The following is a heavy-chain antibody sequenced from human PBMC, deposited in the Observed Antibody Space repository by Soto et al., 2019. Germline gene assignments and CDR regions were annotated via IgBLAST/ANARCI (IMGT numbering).Heavy chain of an antibody. Sequence: SETLSLTCAVYGGSFSGYYWSWIRQPPGKGLEWIGEINHSGSTNYNPSLKGRVTISVDTSKNQFSLKLSSVTAADTAVYYCARGRYYDYIWGSYRYDRNWFDPWGQGTLVTVSS. D-gene: IGHD3-16*02. CDR3: ARGRYYDYIWGSYRYDRNWFDP. CDR1: GGSFSGYY. CDR2: INHSGST. J-gene: IGHJ5*02. V-gene: IGHV4-34*01.